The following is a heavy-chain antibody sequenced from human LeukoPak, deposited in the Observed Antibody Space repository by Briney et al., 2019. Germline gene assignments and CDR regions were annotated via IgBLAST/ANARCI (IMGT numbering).Heavy chain of an antibody. J-gene: IGHJ5*02. CDR3: TRRKATGWNWFDP. V-gene: IGHV3-49*04. Sequence: GGSLRLSCTATGFTFGDYAMSWVRQAPGKGLEWVGFIRSKAYGGTTEYAASVKGRFTISRDDSKSIAYLQMNSLKTEDTAVYYCTRRKATGWNWFDPWGQGTLVTVSS. D-gene: IGHD2-15*01. CDR1: GFTFGDYA. CDR2: IRSKAYGGTT.